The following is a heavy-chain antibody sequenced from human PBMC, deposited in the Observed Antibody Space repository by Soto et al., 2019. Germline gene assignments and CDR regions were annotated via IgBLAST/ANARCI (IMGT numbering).Heavy chain of an antibody. V-gene: IGHV3-66*01. CDR3: ARDRTISDYRSSGALGL. J-gene: IGHJ4*02. Sequence: EVQLVESGGGLVQPGGSLRLSCAASGFTVSSHYMSWVRQAPGKGLEWVSVIYSGGSTYHAKSVTGRFIISRDNSKSTVYLQMNSLRAEDTAVYYCARDRTISDYRSSGALGLWGQGTLVSVSS. CDR1: GFTVSSHY. D-gene: IGHD6-6*01. CDR2: IYSGGST.